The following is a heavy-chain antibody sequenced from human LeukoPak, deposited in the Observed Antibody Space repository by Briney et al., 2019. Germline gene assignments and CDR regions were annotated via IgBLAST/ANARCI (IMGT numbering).Heavy chain of an antibody. CDR3: ARGRGFAPYFDY. V-gene: IGHV4-34*01. J-gene: IGHJ4*02. CDR2: INHSGST. D-gene: IGHD3-10*01. Sequence: SETLSLTCAVYGGSFSGYYWSWIRQPPGKGLEWIGEINHSGSTNYNPSLKSRVIISVDTSKNQFSLKLSSVTAADTAVYYCARGRGFAPYFDYWGQGTLVTVSS. CDR1: GGSFSGYY.